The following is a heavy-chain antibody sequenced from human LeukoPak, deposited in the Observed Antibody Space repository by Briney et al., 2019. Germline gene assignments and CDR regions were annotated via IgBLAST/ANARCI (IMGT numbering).Heavy chain of an antibody. CDR1: GGTFSSYA. CDR3: ARDLEAVAVAGKGY. J-gene: IGHJ4*02. CDR2: IIPIFGTA. Sequence: SVKVSCKASGGTFSSYAISWVRQAPGQGLEWMGGIIPIFGTANYAQKFQGRVTITADESTSTAYMEPSSLRSEDTAVYYCARDLEAVAVAGKGYWGQGTLVTVSS. V-gene: IGHV1-69*01. D-gene: IGHD6-19*01.